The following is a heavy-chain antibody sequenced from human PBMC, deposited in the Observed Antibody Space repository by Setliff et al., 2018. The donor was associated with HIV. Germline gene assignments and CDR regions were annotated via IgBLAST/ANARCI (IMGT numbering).Heavy chain of an antibody. Sequence: ASVKVSCKTSGYMFIGYGMSWVRRAPGQGLEWMGWIGPYNGRTEYAQEVQGRVSLTRDTSASTAYMELRSLRSDDTAVYYCARDDGGYNYAEVFDVWGQGTMVTVSS. CDR1: GYMFIGYG. J-gene: IGHJ3*01. D-gene: IGHD3-16*01. CDR3: ARDDGGYNYAEVFDV. CDR2: IGPYNGRT. V-gene: IGHV1-18*01.